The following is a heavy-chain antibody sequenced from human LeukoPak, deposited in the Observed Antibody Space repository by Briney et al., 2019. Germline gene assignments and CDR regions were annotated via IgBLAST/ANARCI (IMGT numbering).Heavy chain of an antibody. CDR3: ARDPPGQAAGGTR. D-gene: IGHD6-13*01. V-gene: IGHV3-53*01. CDR1: GFSVGNNY. Sequence: GGSLRLSCAASGFSVGNNYMSWVRQAPGKGLEWVSVIYSGGSTNYAASVKGRFTISRDNSKDTLYLQMNSLRAEDTAVYYCARDPPGQAAGGTRWGQGTLVTVSS. J-gene: IGHJ4*02. CDR2: IYSGGST.